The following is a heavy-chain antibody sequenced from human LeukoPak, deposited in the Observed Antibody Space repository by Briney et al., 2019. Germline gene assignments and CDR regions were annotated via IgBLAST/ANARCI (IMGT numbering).Heavy chain of an antibody. J-gene: IGHJ4*02. V-gene: IGHV3-23*01. Sequence: GGSLRLSCAASGFTFKKYAMSWVRQAPGKGLEWDSSIDGSGDNRYYADSVKGRFTISRDNSGNTLYLQLRGLGAEDTATYYCAKVQMSTGWTFDFWGQGSLVTVSS. CDR3: AKVQMSTGWTFDF. CDR1: GFTFKKYA. D-gene: IGHD2-2*01. CDR2: IDGSGDNR.